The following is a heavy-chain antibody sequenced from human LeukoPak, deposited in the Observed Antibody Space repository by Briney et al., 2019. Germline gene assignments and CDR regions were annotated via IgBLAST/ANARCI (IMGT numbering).Heavy chain of an antibody. Sequence: KPSETLSLTCTVSGGSVSSGSYYWSWIRQPPGKGLEWIGYIYYSGSTNYNPSLKSRVTISVDTSKNQFSLKLSSVTAADTAVYYCARAKIEIVGPYNWFDPWGQGTLVTVSS. J-gene: IGHJ5*02. CDR3: ARAKIEIVGPYNWFDP. D-gene: IGHD1-26*01. CDR2: IYYSGST. V-gene: IGHV4-61*01. CDR1: GGSVSSGSYY.